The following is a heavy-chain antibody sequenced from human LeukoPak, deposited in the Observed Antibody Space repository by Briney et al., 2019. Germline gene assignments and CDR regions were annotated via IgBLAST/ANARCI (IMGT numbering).Heavy chain of an antibody. V-gene: IGHV1-2*02. CDR1: GYTFTGYY. J-gene: IGHJ6*03. Sequence: ASVKVSCKASGYTFTGYYMHWVRQAPGQGLEWMGWISPNSGGTNYAQKFQGRVTMTRDTSISTAYMELSRLRSDDTAVCYCARGLLQITFGGVIVMGNMRYYYYYYMDVWGKGTTVTVSS. D-gene: IGHD3-16*02. CDR3: ARGLLQITFGGVIVMGNMRYYYYYYMDV. CDR2: ISPNSGGT.